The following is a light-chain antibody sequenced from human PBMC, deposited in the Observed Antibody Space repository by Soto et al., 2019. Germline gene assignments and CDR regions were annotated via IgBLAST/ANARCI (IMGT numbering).Light chain of an antibody. V-gene: IGLV2-8*01. CDR2: EVS. Sequence: QSALTQHPSASGSPGRSVAISCTGTSSDVGGCNYVSWYQQHPGKAPKLMIYEVSKRPSGVPDRFSGSKAGNTASLTVSGRQAEDEADYYCSSYAGSSNVFGTGTKVTVL. CDR3: SSYAGSSNV. CDR1: SSDVGGCNY. J-gene: IGLJ1*01.